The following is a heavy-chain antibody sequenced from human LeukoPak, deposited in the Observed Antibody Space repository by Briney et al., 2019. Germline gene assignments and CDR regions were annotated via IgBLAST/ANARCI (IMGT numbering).Heavy chain of an antibody. V-gene: IGHV1-18*01. CDR1: GYTFTNYG. CDR2: ISAYNGNT. D-gene: IGHD3-10*01. J-gene: IGHJ4*02. Sequence: GASVKVSCKASGYTFTNYGISWLRQAPGQGLEWMGWISAYNGNTNYAQKLQGRVTMTTDTSTSTAYMELRSLRSDDTAVYYCARDTTSELLWFGELLNWGQGTLVTVSS. CDR3: ARDTTSELLWFGELLN.